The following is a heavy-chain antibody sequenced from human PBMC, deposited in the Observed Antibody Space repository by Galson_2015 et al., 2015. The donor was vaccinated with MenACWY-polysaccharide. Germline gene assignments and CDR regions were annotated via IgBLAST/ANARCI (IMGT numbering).Heavy chain of an antibody. J-gene: IGHJ4*02. V-gene: IGHV1-8*01. CDR2: MNPNSGNT. Sequence: SVKVSCKASGYTFTTYDINWVRQATGQGLEWMGWMNPNSGNTGYAQKFQGRVTMTSNSAMTTAYMELSSLRSEDTAVYYCTRIIARKHTFVDSWGQGTLV. CDR3: TRIIARKHTFVDS. CDR1: GYTFTTYD. D-gene: IGHD2-21*01.